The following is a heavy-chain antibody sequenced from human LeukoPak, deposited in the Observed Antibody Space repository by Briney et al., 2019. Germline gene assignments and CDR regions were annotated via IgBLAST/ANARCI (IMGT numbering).Heavy chain of an antibody. CDR1: GGXXSGYY. V-gene: IGHV4-34*01. CDR3: RVEMATISQTYYFDY. Sequence: TCAVXGGXXSGYYWSWIRQPPGKGLEWIGEINHSGSTNYNPSLKSRVTISVATSKNQFSLKLSSVTAADTAVYYCRVEMATISQTYYFDYWGQGTLVTVSS. D-gene: IGHD5-24*01. CDR2: INHSGST. J-gene: IGHJ4*02.